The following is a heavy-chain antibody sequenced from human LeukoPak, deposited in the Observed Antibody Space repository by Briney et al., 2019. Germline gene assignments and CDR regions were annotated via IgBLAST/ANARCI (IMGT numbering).Heavy chain of an antibody. CDR2: AYSSGHT. CDR3: ARHPFATPFDY. Sequence: SETLSLTCTVSGGSISDNYWSWIRQPPGKGLEWIGYAYSSGHTNYNSSLKSRVTMSLDTSKSQFSLRLSSVTAADTALHFCARHPFATPFDYWGPGTLVTVSS. D-gene: IGHD2-15*01. J-gene: IGHJ4*02. V-gene: IGHV4-59*08. CDR1: GGSISDNY.